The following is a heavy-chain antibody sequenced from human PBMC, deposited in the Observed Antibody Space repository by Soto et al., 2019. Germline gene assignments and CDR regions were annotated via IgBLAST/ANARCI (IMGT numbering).Heavy chain of an antibody. CDR3: VKKRSYNRTKYAYFDN. Sequence: PGGSLRLSCAPSGFSFSTYPMSWVRQAPGKGLEWVTAISANGRGTSYADSVKGRFTILRDNSKNTLFLQMNSLRADDTAVYFCVKKRSYNRTKYAYFDNWGQGTLVAVSS. D-gene: IGHD2-8*01. V-gene: IGHV3-23*01. J-gene: IGHJ4*02. CDR2: ISANGRGT. CDR1: GFSFSTYP.